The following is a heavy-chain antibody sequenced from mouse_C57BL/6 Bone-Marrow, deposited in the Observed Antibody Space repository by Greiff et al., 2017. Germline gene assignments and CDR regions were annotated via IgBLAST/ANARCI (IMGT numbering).Heavy chain of an antibody. CDR3: ARQGTYYAMDY. Sequence: EVLLVESGGGLVQPGGSLKLSCAASGFTFSDYYMYWVRQTPEKRLEWVAYISNGGGSTYYADTVKGRFTISRDNAKNTLYLQMSRLKSEDTAMYYCARQGTYYAMDYWGQGTSVTVSS. CDR1: GFTFSDYY. CDR2: ISNGGGST. J-gene: IGHJ4*01. V-gene: IGHV5-12*01. D-gene: IGHD3-3*01.